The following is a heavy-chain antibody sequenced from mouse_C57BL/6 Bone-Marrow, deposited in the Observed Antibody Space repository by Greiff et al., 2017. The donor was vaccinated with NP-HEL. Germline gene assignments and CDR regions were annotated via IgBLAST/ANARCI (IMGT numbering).Heavy chain of an antibody. CDR2: IYPRSGNT. CDR3: ARWVYYGSSYDFDV. Sequence: QVQLKQSGAELARPGASVKLSCKASGYTFTSYGISWVKQRTGQGLEWIGEIYPRSGNTYYNEKFKGKATLTADKSSSTAYMELRSLTSEDSAVYFCARWVYYGSSYDFDVWGTGTTVTVSS. D-gene: IGHD1-1*01. J-gene: IGHJ1*03. CDR1: GYTFTSYG. V-gene: IGHV1-81*01.